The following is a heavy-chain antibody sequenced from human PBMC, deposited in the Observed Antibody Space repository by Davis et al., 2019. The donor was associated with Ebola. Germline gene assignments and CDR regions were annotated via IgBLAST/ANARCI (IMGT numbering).Heavy chain of an antibody. Sequence: MPSETLSLTCTVSGGSISSSSYYWGWIRQPPGKGLEWIGSIYYSGSTYYNPSLKSRVTISVDTSKNQFSLKLSSVTAADTAVYYCARAQGDLLWWGGFDPWGQGTLVTVSS. CDR3: ARAQGDLLWWGGFDP. CDR1: GGSISSSSYY. D-gene: IGHD2-21*01. J-gene: IGHJ5*02. V-gene: IGHV4-39*07. CDR2: IYYSGST.